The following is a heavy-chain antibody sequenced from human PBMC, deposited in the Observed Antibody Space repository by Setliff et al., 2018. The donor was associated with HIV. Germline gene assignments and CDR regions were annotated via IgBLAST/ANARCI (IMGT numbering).Heavy chain of an antibody. J-gene: IGHJ4*02. CDR1: GYTLTDFY. V-gene: IGHV1-2*02. CDR3: AGGIEYRSNAYVAEYFDL. CDR2: IAPNSGGT. Sequence: ASVKVSCKASGYTLTDFYIHWVRQAPGQGLEWMGWIAPNSGGTGYAENFQGRVTMTRDTSVNTAYMELSRLTSDDTAVYYCAGGIEYRSNAYVAEYFDLWGQGTLVTVSS. D-gene: IGHD6-6*01.